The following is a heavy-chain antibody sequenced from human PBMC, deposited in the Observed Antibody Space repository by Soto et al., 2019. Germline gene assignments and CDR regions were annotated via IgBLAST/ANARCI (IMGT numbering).Heavy chain of an antibody. D-gene: IGHD4-17*01. J-gene: IGHJ4*02. Sequence: QVQLVESGGGVVQPGRSLRLSCAASGFTFSDYGIHWVRQAPGKGLEWVAVIWYDGSNKYYAESVKGRFTISRDNSKNTLYLQMNSLRAEDTAVYYCARRMTVNIDYWGQGTLVTVSS. CDR1: GFTFSDYG. V-gene: IGHV3-33*01. CDR2: IWYDGSNK. CDR3: ARRMTVNIDY.